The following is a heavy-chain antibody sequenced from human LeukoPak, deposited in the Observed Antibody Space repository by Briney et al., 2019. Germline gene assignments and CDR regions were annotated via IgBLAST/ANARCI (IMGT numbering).Heavy chain of an antibody. D-gene: IGHD3-10*01. J-gene: IGHJ4*02. V-gene: IGHV4-39*01. CDR2: IYYSGST. CDR1: GGSISSSSYY. CDR3: AARAVLLWFGELPHFDY. Sequence: SETLSLTCTVSGGSISSSSYYWGWIRQPPGKGLEWIGSIYYSGSTYYNPSLKSRVTISVDTSKNQFSLKLSSVTAADTAVYYCAARAVLLWFGELPHFDYWGQGTLVTVSS.